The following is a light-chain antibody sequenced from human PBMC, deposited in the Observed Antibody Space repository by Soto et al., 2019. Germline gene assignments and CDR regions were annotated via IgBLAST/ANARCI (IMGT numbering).Light chain of an antibody. V-gene: IGKV3-15*01. Sequence: VVLTQSPGTLSVSPGEGVTLSCRASQSVGNSMAWYQQKPGQAPRLLIFGASTRVTGIPARFSGSGSGTEFTLTITSLQSDDFAIYYCQQRSNWPSLTFGGGTKVEIK. J-gene: IGKJ4*01. CDR3: QQRSNWPSLT. CDR1: QSVGNS. CDR2: GAS.